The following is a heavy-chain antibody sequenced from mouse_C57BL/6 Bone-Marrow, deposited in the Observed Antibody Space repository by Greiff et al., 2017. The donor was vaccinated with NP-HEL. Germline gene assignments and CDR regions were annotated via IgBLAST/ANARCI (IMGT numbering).Heavy chain of an antibody. CDR3: AIDYYGSSNWYFDV. CDR1: GYTFTSYW. D-gene: IGHD1-1*01. V-gene: IGHV1-69*01. J-gene: IGHJ1*03. CDR2: IDPSDSYT. Sequence: QVQLQQPGAELVMPGASVKLSCKASGYTFTSYWMHWVKQRPGQGLGWIGAIDPSDSYTNYNQKFKGKSTLTVDKSSSTAYMQLSSLTSEDSAVYYCAIDYYGSSNWYFDVWGTGTTVTVSS.